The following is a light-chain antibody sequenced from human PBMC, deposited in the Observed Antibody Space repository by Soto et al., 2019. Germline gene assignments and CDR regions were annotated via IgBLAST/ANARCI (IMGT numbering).Light chain of an antibody. CDR3: EQYGSSPGT. J-gene: IGKJ1*01. V-gene: IGKV3-20*01. CDR2: STS. Sequence: EIVLTQFSDTLSLSPGERATLSCRASQSVDSTHLAWYQQKPGQAPRLLIYSTSNRATGIPDRFGGSGSGTDFTLTISRLEAEDFAVYYCEQYGSSPGTFGQGTKVESK. CDR1: QSVDSTH.